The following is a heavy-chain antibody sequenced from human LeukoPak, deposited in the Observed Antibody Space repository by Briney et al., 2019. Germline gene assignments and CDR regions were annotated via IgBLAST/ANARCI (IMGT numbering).Heavy chain of an antibody. CDR3: ARVPGGPYYDFWSGYHPAGYMDV. V-gene: IGHV3-7*01. CDR1: GFTFSSYW. J-gene: IGHJ6*03. Sequence: PGGSLRLSCAASGFTFSSYWMSWVRQAPGKGLEWVANIKQDGSEKYYVDSVKGRFTISRDNAKNSLYLQMNSLRAEDTAVYYCARVPGGPYYDFWSGYHPAGYMDVWGKGTTVTVSS. CDR2: IKQDGSEK. D-gene: IGHD3-3*01.